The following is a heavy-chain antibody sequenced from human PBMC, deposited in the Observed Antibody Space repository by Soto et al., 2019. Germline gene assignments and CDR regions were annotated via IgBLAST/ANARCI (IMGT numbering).Heavy chain of an antibody. CDR2: IIPIFGTA. J-gene: IGHJ5*02. CDR3: ARDPTHYYGSGSHPFDP. Sequence: ASVKVSCKASGGTFSSYAISWVRQAPGQGLEWMGGIIPIFGTANYAQKFQGRVTITADGSTSTAYMELSSLRSEDTAVYYCARDPTHYYGSGSHPFDPWGQGTLVTVSS. CDR1: GGTFSSYA. D-gene: IGHD3-10*01. V-gene: IGHV1-69*13.